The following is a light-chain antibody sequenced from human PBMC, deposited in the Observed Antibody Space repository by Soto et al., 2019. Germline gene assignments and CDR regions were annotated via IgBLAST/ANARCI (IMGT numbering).Light chain of an antibody. Sequence: EIVMTQSPATLSVSPGERATLSCRASQSVSILLAWYQQKPGQAPRLLIHGATTRATGIPARFSGSGSGTELKLPIRRMQSEDFAGYYGKQYNNWPRTFGSGTKVDIK. CDR3: KQYNNWPRT. CDR2: GAT. V-gene: IGKV3-15*01. CDR1: QSVSIL. J-gene: IGKJ1*01.